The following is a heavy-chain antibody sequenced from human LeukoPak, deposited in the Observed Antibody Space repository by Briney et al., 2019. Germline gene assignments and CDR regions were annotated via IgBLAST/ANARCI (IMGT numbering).Heavy chain of an antibody. V-gene: IGHV3-53*01. CDR3: TRLRDGYDSDY. D-gene: IGHD5-24*01. Sequence: ASVKVSCKASGYTFTSYGISWVRQAPGKGLEWVSVIYSGGTTYYADSVKGRFTISRDNSKNTLYLQMNTLRAEDTAMYYCTRLRDGYDSDYWGQGTLVTVSS. CDR1: GYTFTSYG. CDR2: IYSGGTT. J-gene: IGHJ4*02.